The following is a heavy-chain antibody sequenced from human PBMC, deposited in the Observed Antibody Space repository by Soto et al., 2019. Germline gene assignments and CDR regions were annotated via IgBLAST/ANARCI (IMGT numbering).Heavy chain of an antibody. CDR3: ARDSISYGPGVNDY. D-gene: IGHD5-18*01. J-gene: IGHJ4*02. V-gene: IGHV3-53*01. Sequence: GGSLRLSCAASGFSVSDSYMSWVRQAPGKGLEWASIVYAGGETYYADSLKGRFTISRDSSNNILYLQMNNLRAEDTAVYYCARDSISYGPGVNDYWGQGIQVTVSS. CDR1: GFSVSDSY. CDR2: VYAGGET.